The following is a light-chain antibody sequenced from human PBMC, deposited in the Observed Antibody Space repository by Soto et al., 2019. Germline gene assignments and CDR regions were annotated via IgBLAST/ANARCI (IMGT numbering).Light chain of an antibody. V-gene: IGLV2-14*01. J-gene: IGLJ1*01. Sequence: QSVLTQPASVSGSPGQSITISCTGTSSDIGGYNSVSWYQQHPGKAPKLVIYAVSNRPSGVSSRFSGSKSGNTASLTMSGLQAEDEATYYCSSYTHTSTLVFGTGTKVTVL. CDR3: SSYTHTSTLV. CDR1: SSDIGGYNS. CDR2: AVS.